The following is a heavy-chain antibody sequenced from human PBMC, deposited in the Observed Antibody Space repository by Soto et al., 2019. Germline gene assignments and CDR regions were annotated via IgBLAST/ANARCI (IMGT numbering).Heavy chain of an antibody. CDR3: ARGDPDDFWSGYYPLETDYYYYYMDV. D-gene: IGHD3-3*01. Sequence: QVQLVQSGAEVKKPGASVKVSCKAAGYTFTSYDINWVRQATGQGLEWMGWMNPNSGNTGYAQKLQGRVTMTRHTSISTAYMELSSLRSEDTAVYYCARGDPDDFWSGYYPLETDYYYYYMDVWGKGTTVTVSS. V-gene: IGHV1-8*01. CDR1: GYTFTSYD. CDR2: MNPNSGNT. J-gene: IGHJ6*03.